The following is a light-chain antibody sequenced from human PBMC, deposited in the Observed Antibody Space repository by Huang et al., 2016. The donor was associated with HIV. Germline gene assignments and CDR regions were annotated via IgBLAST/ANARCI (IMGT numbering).Light chain of an antibody. V-gene: IGKV3D-15*01. CDR1: QGVSNN. CDR2: GAS. J-gene: IGKJ1*01. Sequence: EIVMSQSPVTLSVSPGERVTLSCRASQGVSNNMAWYQQKPGQTPRLLIHGASTRATGVPGKVSGRGSGTEFTLTITSPQPEDSAVYYCQHYDDWPPWTFGPGTHVEIK. CDR3: QHYDDWPPWT.